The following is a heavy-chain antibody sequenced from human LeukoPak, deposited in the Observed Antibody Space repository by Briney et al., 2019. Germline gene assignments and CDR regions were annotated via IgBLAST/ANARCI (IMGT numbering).Heavy chain of an antibody. V-gene: IGHV3-23*01. Sequence: GGSLRLSCRASGFLFSTYGMRGVPQAPGKGLEWVAGISASGGRIYYADSVKGRFTISRDTSKNTLYLQMNSLRAEDTAVYYCVKSPYSSAWLHYYWGQGTLVTVSS. CDR1: GFLFSTYG. CDR3: VKSPYSSAWLHYY. D-gene: IGHD6-19*01. J-gene: IGHJ4*02. CDR2: ISASGGRI.